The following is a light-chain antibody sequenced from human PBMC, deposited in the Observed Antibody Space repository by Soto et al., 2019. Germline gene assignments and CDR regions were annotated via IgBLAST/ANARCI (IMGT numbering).Light chain of an antibody. CDR1: SSDVGGYNC. V-gene: IGLV2-11*01. CDR3: CSHSASYTFV. J-gene: IGLJ1*01. CDR2: DVT. Sequence: QSVLTQPRSVSGSPGQSVTISCTGTSSDVGGYNCVSWYQQHPGKAPQLIIYDVTQRSSGVPDRFSGSKSGNTASLSISGLQAEDEADYYCCSHSASYTFVFGTGTKVTVL.